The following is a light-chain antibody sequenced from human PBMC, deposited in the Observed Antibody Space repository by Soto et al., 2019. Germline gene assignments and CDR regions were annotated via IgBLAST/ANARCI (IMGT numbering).Light chain of an antibody. J-gene: IGLJ1*01. CDR3: SSYTSSSTYV. CDR2: DVT. Sequence: QSALTQPASVSGSPGQSITISCSGTTSDVGGYDVVSWYQQHPGKAPKLMICDVTNRPSGVSNRFSGSKSGNTASLTISGLRSEDEADYYCSSYTSSSTYVFGTGTKLTVL. CDR1: TSDVGGYDV. V-gene: IGLV2-14*03.